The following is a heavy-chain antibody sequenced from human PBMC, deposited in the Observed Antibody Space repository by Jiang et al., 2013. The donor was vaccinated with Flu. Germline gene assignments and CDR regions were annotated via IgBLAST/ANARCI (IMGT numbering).Heavy chain of an antibody. CDR3: AKDQYDFWSGYHPDY. J-gene: IGHJ4*02. V-gene: IGHV3-30*18. CDR2: IWYDGSNK. D-gene: IGHD3-3*01. CDR1: GFTFSSYG. Sequence: VQLVESGGGVVQPGRSLRLSCAASGFTFSSYGMHWVRQAPGKGLEWVAVIWYDGSNKYYADSVKGRFTISRDNSKNTLYLQMNSLRAEDTAVYYCAKDQYDFWSGYHPDYWGQGTLVTVSS.